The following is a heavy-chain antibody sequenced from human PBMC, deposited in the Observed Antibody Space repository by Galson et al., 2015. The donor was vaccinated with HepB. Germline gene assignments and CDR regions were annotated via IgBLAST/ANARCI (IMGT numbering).Heavy chain of an antibody. CDR1: GFTFSSYT. V-gene: IGHV3-48*04. CDR3: ARSSSAVRWNYFDY. D-gene: IGHD6-13*01. CDR2: ISRSSSTI. Sequence: SLRLSCAASGFTFSSYTMNWVRQAPGKGLEWVSYISRSSSTIYYADSVKGRFTISRDNAKNSLYLQMNSLRAEDTAVYYCARSSSAVRWNYFDYWGQGTLVTVSS. J-gene: IGHJ4*02.